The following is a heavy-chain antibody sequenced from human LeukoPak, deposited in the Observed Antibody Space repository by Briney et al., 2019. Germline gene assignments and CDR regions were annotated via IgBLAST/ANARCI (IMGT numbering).Heavy chain of an antibody. CDR1: GGSIDSNS. D-gene: IGHD2-2*01. J-gene: IGHJ4*02. V-gene: IGHV4-59*08. CDR2: IYYSGST. Sequence: SETLSLTCTVSGGSIDSNSWTWIRQPPGRGLEWIGYIYYSGSTNYNPSLKSRVTISVDTSKNQFSLKLSSVTAADTAVYYCAKQAYCSGTSCSPFDYWGQGTLVTVSS. CDR3: AKQAYCSGTSCSPFDY.